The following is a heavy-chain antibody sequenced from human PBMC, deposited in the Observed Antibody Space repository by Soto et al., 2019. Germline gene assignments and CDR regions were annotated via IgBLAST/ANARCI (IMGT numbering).Heavy chain of an antibody. V-gene: IGHV1-2*02. D-gene: IGHD2-15*01. CDR1: SYTFTGDY. Sequence: SVKVSFKDSSYTFTGDYMHWVRQAPVQGLEWMGWINPNSGGTNYAQKFQGRVTMTRDTSISTAYMELSRLRSDDTAVYYCASPADCSGGSCYRPYYYYGMDVWGQGTTVTVYS. J-gene: IGHJ6*02. CDR2: INPNSGGT. CDR3: ASPADCSGGSCYRPYYYYGMDV.